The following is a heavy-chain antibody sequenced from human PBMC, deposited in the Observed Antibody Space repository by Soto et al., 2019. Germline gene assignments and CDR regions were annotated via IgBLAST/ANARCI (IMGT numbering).Heavy chain of an antibody. J-gene: IGHJ4*02. V-gene: IGHV1-3*01. CDR2: INAGNGNT. Sequence: ASVKVSCKASGYTFTSYAMHWVRQAPGQRLEWMGWINAGNGNTKYSQKFQGRVTITRDTSASTAYMELSSVTAADTAVYYCARARSSGWYGEFDYWGQGTLVTVSS. CDR1: GYTFTSYA. CDR3: ARARSSGWYGEFDY. D-gene: IGHD6-19*01.